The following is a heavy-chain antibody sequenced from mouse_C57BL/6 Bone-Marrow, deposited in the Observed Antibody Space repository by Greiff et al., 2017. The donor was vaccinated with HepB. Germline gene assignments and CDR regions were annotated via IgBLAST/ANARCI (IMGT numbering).Heavy chain of an antibody. D-gene: IGHD2-2*01. Sequence: EVQVVDSGGGLVKPGGSLKLSCAASGFTFSSYAMSWVRQTPEKRLEWVATISDGGSYTYYPDNVKGRFTISRDNAKNNLYLQMSHLKSEDTAMYYCARGMVTTFAYWGQGTLVTVSA. V-gene: IGHV5-4*01. CDR2: ISDGGSYT. J-gene: IGHJ3*01. CDR1: GFTFSSYA. CDR3: ARGMVTTFAY.